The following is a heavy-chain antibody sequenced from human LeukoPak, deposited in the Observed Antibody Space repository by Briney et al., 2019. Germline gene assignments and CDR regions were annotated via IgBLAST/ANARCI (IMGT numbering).Heavy chain of an antibody. J-gene: IGHJ5*02. D-gene: IGHD6-19*01. CDR2: ISAYNGNT. CDR1: GYTFTSYG. CDR3: ARESVAVAANWFDP. Sequence: ASVKVSCKASGYTFTSYGISWVRQAPGQGLEWMGWISAYNGNTNYAQKLQGRVTMTTDTSTSTAYMELRSLRSEDTAVYYCARESVAVAANWFDPWGQGTLVTVSS. V-gene: IGHV1-18*01.